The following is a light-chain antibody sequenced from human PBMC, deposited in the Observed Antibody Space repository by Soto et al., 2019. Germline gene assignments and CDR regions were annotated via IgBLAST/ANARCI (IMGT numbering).Light chain of an antibody. Sequence: DIQMTQSPSSLSASVGDRVTITCRASQNIYSYLNWYQHKPGKAPNLLIFAASSLQGGVPARFSGTGYGTDFTLTISSLQPEDLATYFCQQSLSTPTFGQGTKVEIK. J-gene: IGKJ1*01. V-gene: IGKV1-39*01. CDR3: QQSLSTPT. CDR2: AAS. CDR1: QNIYSY.